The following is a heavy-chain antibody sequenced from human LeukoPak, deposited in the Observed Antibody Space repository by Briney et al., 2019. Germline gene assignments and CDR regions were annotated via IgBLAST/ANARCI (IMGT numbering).Heavy chain of an antibody. D-gene: IGHD1-26*01. CDR3: ARVAGELLQRNTDY. CDR2: ISGSGGST. V-gene: IGHV3-23*01. J-gene: IGHJ4*02. CDR1: GFTFSSYA. Sequence: GGSLRLSCAASGFTFSSYAMSWVRQAPGKGLEWVSAISGSGGSTYYADSVKGRFTISRDNSKNTLYLQMNSLRAEDTAVYYCARVAGELLQRNTDYWGQGTLVTVSS.